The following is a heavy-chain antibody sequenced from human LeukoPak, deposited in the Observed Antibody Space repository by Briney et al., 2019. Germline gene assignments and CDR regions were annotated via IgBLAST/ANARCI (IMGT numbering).Heavy chain of an antibody. D-gene: IGHD3-9*01. CDR2: INHSGST. V-gene: IGHV4-34*01. CDR1: GGSLRGYY. Sequence: KPSETLSLTCALYGGSLRGYYWSWIRQPPGKGLEWVGEINHSGSTNYNPSLKSRVTLSVDTSKNQFSPKLSSVTAADTAVYYCARRNTIYYYYMVVWGKGTTVSVSS. CDR3: ARRNTIYYYYMVV. J-gene: IGHJ6*03.